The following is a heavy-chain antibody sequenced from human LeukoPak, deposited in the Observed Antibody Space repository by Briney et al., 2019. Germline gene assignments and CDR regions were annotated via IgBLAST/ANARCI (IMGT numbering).Heavy chain of an antibody. D-gene: IGHD1-26*01. J-gene: IGHJ3*02. CDR2: TYYRSKWYN. V-gene: IGHV6-1*01. CDR1: GDSVSSNSGA. CDR3: ARGAVWDPGAFDI. Sequence: SQTLSLTCAISGDSVSSNSGAWNWIRQSPSRGLEWLGRTYYRSKWYNDYAVSVKSRITINPDTSKNQFSLLLNSVTPEDTAVHYCARGAVWDPGAFDIWGQGTMVTVSS.